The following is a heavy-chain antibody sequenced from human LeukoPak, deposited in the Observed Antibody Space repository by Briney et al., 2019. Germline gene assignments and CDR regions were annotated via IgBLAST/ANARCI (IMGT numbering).Heavy chain of an antibody. Sequence: ASVKVSCKASGGTFSSYAISWVRQAPGQGLEWMGGIIPIFGTANYAQKFQGRVTITADESTSTAYMELSSLRSEDTAVYYCASMEMATIFGAFDIWGQGTMVTVSS. CDR1: GGTFSSYA. CDR2: IIPIFGTA. V-gene: IGHV1-69*01. CDR3: ASMEMATIFGAFDI. D-gene: IGHD5-24*01. J-gene: IGHJ3*02.